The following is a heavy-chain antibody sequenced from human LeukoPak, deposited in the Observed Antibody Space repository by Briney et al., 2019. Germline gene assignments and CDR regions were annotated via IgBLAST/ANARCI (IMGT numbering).Heavy chain of an antibody. D-gene: IGHD3-22*01. CDR2: IKQDGSEK. V-gene: IGHV3-7*01. Sequence: GGSLRLSCAASGFIFDDYGMSWVRQAPGKGLEWVANIKQDGSEKYYVDSVKGRFTISRDNAKNSLYLQMNSLRAEDTAVYYCARDQSAYYYDSSGYQGDAFDIWGQGTMVTVSS. CDR1: GFIFDDYG. CDR3: ARDQSAYYYDSSGYQGDAFDI. J-gene: IGHJ3*02.